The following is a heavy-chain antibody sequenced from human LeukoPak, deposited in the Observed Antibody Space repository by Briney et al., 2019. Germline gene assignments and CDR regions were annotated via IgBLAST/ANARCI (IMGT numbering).Heavy chain of an antibody. CDR3: ARDQYDLSYYYYYGMDV. CDR2: IWYDGSNK. CDR1: GFTFSSYG. D-gene: IGHD2-8*01. V-gene: IGHV3-33*01. J-gene: IGHJ6*02. Sequence: QPGGSLRLSCAASGFTFSSYGMHWVRQAPGKGLEWVAVIWYDGSNKYYADSVKGRFTISRDNSKNTLYLQVNSLRAEDTAVYYCARDQYDLSYYYYYGMDVWGQGTTVTVSS.